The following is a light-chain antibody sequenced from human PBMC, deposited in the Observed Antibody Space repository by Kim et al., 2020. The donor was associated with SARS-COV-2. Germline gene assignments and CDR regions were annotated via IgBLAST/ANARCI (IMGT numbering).Light chain of an antibody. CDR2: DVS. Sequence: SVTIACTGTSSDVCGYNYVSWYQQHPGKAPKLMIYDVSKRPSGVPDRFSGSKSGNTASLTVSGLQAEDEADYYCCSYAGSYTYNYVFGTGTKVTVL. CDR3: CSYAGSYTYNYV. V-gene: IGLV2-11*01. CDR1: SSDVCGYNY. J-gene: IGLJ1*01.